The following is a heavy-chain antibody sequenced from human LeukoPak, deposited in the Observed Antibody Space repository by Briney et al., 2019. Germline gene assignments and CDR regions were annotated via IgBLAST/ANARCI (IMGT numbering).Heavy chain of an antibody. CDR1: GGSFSGYY. CDR2: INHSGSA. CDR3: ARERNNGWSNVFDY. V-gene: IGHV4-34*01. J-gene: IGHJ4*02. Sequence: PSETLSPTCAVYGGSFSGYYWSWIRQPPGKGLEWLGEINHSGSANYNPSLKSRVTISVDTSKNQFSLKLSSVTAADTAVYYCARERNNGWSNVFDYWGQGTLVTVSS. D-gene: IGHD3-16*01.